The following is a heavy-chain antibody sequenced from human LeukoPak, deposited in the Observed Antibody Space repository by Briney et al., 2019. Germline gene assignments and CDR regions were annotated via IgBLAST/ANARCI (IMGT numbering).Heavy chain of an antibody. J-gene: IGHJ4*02. CDR2: IYYSGTT. CDR3: ARTPLGAHSNY. D-gene: IGHD1-26*01. CDR1: GDSISDFY. Sequence: KPSETLSLTCTVSGDSISDFYWSWIRQTPRMGLQWIGYIYYSGTTYYNPSLKSRVTISIDTSKTRFSLNLSSVTAADTAVYYCARTPLGAHSNYWGQGTLVTVSS. V-gene: IGHV4-59*01.